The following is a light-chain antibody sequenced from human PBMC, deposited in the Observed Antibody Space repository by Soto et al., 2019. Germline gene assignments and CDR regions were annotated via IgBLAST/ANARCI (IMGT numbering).Light chain of an antibody. CDR3: QHRTKWPIT. J-gene: IGKJ5*01. CDR2: DTS. Sequence: VLTQSPATLSLSPGERATLSCRANQNIVFYLAWYRQKPGQAPRLPIYDTSNRATSIPARFSGSASGTDFTLTISSLEPEDFAVYYCQHRTKWPITFGQGTRLEIK. V-gene: IGKV3-11*01. CDR1: QNIVFY.